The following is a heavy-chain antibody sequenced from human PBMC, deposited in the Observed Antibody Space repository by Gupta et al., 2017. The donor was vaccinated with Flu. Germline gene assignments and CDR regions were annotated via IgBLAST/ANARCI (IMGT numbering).Heavy chain of an antibody. Sequence: QVQLQESGPGLVKPSETLSLTCTVSGGSISSYYWSWIRQPPGKGLEWIGYIYYSGSTNHNPSLKSRVTISVDTSKNQFSLKLSSVTAADTAVYYCARVSYGSDYFDYWGQGTLVTVSS. CDR3: ARVSYGSDYFDY. V-gene: IGHV4-59*01. CDR1: GGSISSYY. CDR2: IYYSGST. J-gene: IGHJ4*02. D-gene: IGHD3-10*01.